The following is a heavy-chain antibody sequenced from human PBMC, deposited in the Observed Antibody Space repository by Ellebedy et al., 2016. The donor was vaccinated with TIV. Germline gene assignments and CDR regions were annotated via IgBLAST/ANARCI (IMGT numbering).Heavy chain of an antibody. V-gene: IGHV3-23*01. CDR3: AKRDLVAGAGEC. CDR2: ISGSGGST. Sequence: GESLKISXVASGFTFTNYAMGWVRQAPGKGLGWVSLISGSGGSTYYADSVKGRFTISRDNSKNTLYLLMNSLRADDTAVYYCAKRDLVAGAGECWGQGTLVTVSS. CDR1: GFTFTNYA. J-gene: IGHJ1*01. D-gene: IGHD6-19*01.